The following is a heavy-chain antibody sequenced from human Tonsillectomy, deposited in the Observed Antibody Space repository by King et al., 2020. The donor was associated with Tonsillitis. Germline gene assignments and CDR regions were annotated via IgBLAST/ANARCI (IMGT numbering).Heavy chain of an antibody. V-gene: IGHV3-30*02. CDR3: AKDRGSNFLTPFDS. D-gene: IGHD1-26*01. Sequence: VQLVESGGGVVQPGRSLRLSCAASGFTFSSYGMHWVRQAPGKGLEWVAFIRYDGSNKYYADSVKGRFTISRDNSKNTLYLQMNSLRAEDTAVYYCAKDRGSNFLTPFDSWGQGTLVTVSS. CDR1: GFTFSSYG. J-gene: IGHJ4*02. CDR2: IRYDGSNK.